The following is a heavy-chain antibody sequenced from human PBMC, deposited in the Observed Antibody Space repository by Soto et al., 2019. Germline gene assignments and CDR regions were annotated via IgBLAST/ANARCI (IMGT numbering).Heavy chain of an antibody. D-gene: IGHD6-19*01. Sequence: PGGSLRLSCAASGFTFSSYAMSWVRQAPGKGLEWVSVISGSDDSTYYADSVKGRFTISRDNSKNTLYLQMNSLRAEDTAVYYCVKVGSSRWPHPFDYWGQGTLVTVSS. CDR1: GFTFSSYA. CDR3: VKVGSSRWPHPFDY. CDR2: ISGSDDST. J-gene: IGHJ4*02. V-gene: IGHV3-23*01.